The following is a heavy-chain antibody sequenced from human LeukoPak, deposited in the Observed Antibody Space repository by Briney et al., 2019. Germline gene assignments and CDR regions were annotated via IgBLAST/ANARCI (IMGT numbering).Heavy chain of an antibody. CDR3: VGSSPSFDY. D-gene: IGHD6-6*01. CDR1: GYSFTSYW. Sequence: GESLKISCKGSGYSFTSYWIGWVRQMPGEGLDGMGIIYPGDSDTRYSPSFQGQVTISADKSVSTAYLQWSSLKALDTAMYYCVGSSPSFDYWGQGTLVTVSS. CDR2: IYPGDSDT. V-gene: IGHV5-51*01. J-gene: IGHJ4*02.